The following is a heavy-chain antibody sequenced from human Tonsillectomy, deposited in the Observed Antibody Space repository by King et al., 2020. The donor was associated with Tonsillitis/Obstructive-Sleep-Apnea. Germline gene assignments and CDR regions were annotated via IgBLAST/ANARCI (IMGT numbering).Heavy chain of an antibody. Sequence: QLVQSGGGVVQPGRSLRLSCAASGFTFSVYGMHWVRQAPGKGLEWVAFISYDGSNRYYGDSVKGRFTISRDNFKNTLHLQMNSLRAEDTALYYCAKSPEVPAATHYYYYYGMDVWGQGTTVTVSS. J-gene: IGHJ6*02. CDR1: GFTFSVYG. CDR2: ISYDGSNR. D-gene: IGHD2-2*01. CDR3: AKSPEVPAATHYYYYYGMDV. V-gene: IGHV3-30*18.